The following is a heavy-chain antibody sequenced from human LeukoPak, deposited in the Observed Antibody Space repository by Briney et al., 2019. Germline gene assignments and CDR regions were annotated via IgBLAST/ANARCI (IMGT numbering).Heavy chain of an antibody. D-gene: IGHD3-22*01. CDR2: INPNSGGT. V-gene: IGHV1-2*02. J-gene: IGHJ3*02. CDR3: ARDHSSGYFWFDI. CDR1: GYTFTGYY. Sequence: ASVKVSCKASGYTFTGYYMHWVRQAPGQGLEWMGWINPNSGGTNYAQKFQGRVTMTRDTSISTAYMELSRLRSDDTAVYYCARDHSSGYFWFDIWGQGTMVTVSS.